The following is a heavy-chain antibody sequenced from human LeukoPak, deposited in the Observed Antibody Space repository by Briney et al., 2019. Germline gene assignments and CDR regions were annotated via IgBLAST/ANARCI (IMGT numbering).Heavy chain of an antibody. J-gene: IGHJ4*02. CDR3: AKDYTWAGSGGSSGCDY. CDR1: GFTFSSYW. V-gene: IGHV3-74*01. CDR2: INSDGSST. Sequence: PGGSLRLSCAASGFTFSSYWMHWVRQAPGKGLVWVSRINSDGSSTSYADSVKGRFTISRDNAKNTLYLQMNSLRAEDTAVYYCAKDYTWAGSGGSSGCDYWGQGTLVTVSS. D-gene: IGHD2-15*01.